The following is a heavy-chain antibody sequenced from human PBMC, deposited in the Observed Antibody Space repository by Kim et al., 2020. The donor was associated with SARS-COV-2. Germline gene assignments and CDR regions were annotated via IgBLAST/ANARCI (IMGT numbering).Heavy chain of an antibody. D-gene: IGHD3-10*01. CDR2: ISGSGGST. J-gene: IGHJ4*02. V-gene: IGHV3-23*01. CDR3: AKSKNINYGSGNPDY. Sequence: GGSLRLSCAASGFTFSSYAMSWVRQAPGKGLEWVSAISGSGGSTYYADSVKGRFTISRDNSKDTLYMQMNSLRAEDTAVYYCAKSKNINYGSGNPDYWGQGTLVTVSS. CDR1: GFTFSSYA.